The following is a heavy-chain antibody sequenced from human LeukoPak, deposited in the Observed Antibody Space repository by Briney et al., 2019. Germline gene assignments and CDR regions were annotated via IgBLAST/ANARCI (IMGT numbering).Heavy chain of an antibody. CDR2: ISYDGSNK. CDR3: VSAPGGYYYTDV. D-gene: IGHD4-11*01. CDR1: GFTFSSYA. V-gene: IGHV3-30-3*01. J-gene: IGHJ6*03. Sequence: PGRSLRLSCAASGFTFSSYAMHWVRQAPGKGLEWVAVISYDGSNKYYADSVKGRFTISRDNSKNTLYLQMNSLRAEDTAVYYTVSAPGGYYYTDVWGKGTTVTVSS.